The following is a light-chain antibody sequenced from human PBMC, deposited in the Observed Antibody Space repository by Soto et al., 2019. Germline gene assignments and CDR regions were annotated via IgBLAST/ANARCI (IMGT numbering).Light chain of an antibody. Sequence: DIVMTQSPDSLAVSLGERAAINCKSSQSLLYSSSNQNHLAWYQLKPGQPPNLLIYGASTRKSGVPDRFRGTGSGTNFTLTISSRQAEDVAVNCCQQYYASPRTFGQGTKVEIK. CDR1: QSLLYSSSNQNH. CDR3: QQYYASPRT. V-gene: IGKV4-1*01. CDR2: GAS. J-gene: IGKJ1*01.